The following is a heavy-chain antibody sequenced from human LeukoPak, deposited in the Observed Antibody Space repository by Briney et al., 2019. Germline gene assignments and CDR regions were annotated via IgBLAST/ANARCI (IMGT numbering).Heavy chain of an antibody. CDR3: ARIGYSNWGDALDI. CDR2: ISDSGSTT. Sequence: GGSLRLSCAASGFTFSGYSMNWVRQAPGKGLEWISYISDSGSTTYYADSVKGRFSISRDNAKNSLYLQMNSLRAEDTAVYYCARIGYSNWGDALDIWGQGTMVTASS. J-gene: IGHJ3*02. CDR1: GFTFSGYS. V-gene: IGHV3-48*04. D-gene: IGHD6-13*01.